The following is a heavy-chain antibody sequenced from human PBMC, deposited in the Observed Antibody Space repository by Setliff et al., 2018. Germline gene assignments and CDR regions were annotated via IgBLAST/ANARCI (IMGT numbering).Heavy chain of an antibody. Sequence: SETLSLTCAVSGGSISSTYYWSWIRQAPGKGLEWIGYIYYSGSTNYNPSLKSRVTISVDTSKNQFSLKLSSVTAADTAVYYCARESGYSTLWGQGTLVTVSS. V-gene: IGHV4-61*01. CDR1: GGSISSTYY. CDR2: IYYSGST. D-gene: IGHD6-13*01. CDR3: ARESGYSTL. J-gene: IGHJ4*02.